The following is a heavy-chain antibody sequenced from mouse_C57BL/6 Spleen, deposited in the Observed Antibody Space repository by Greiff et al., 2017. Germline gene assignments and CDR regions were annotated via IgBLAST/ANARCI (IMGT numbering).Heavy chain of an antibody. CDR3: ARKEGYYYGSSYDWYFDV. V-gene: IGHV15-2*01. CDR1: DSEVFPIAY. J-gene: IGHJ1*03. D-gene: IGHD1-1*01. CDR2: ILPSIGRT. Sequence: VQLQQSGSELRSPGSSVTLSCKDFDSEVFPIAYMSWVRQKPGHGFEWIGGILPSIGRTIYGEKFEDKATLDADTLSNTAYLELNSLTSEDSAIYYCARKEGYYYGSSYDWYFDVWGTGTTVTVSS.